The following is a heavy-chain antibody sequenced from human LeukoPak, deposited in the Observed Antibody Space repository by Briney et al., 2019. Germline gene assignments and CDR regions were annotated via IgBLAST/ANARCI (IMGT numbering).Heavy chain of an antibody. D-gene: IGHD6-6*01. V-gene: IGHV4-59*01. J-gene: IGHJ4*02. CDR1: GGSISSYY. CDR3: ARDSGFGQLDLAY. CDR2: IYYSGST. Sequence: SETLSLTCTVSGGSISSYYWSWIRQPPGKGLEWSGYIYYSGSTNYNPSLKSRVTISVDTSKNQFSLKLSSVTAADTAVYYCARDSGFGQLDLAYWGQGTLVTVSS.